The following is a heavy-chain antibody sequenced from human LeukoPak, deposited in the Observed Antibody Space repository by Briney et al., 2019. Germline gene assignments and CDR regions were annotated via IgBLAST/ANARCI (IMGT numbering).Heavy chain of an antibody. Sequence: SQTLSLTCTVSGGSINSGGYYWNWIRQHPGKGLEWIGYIFYNGGTNYNPSLKSRVTISVDTSKNQFSQKLSSVTAADTAVYYCARDADDSSFDYWGQGTLVTVSS. V-gene: IGHV4-31*03. CDR3: ARDADDSSFDY. CDR1: GGSINSGGYY. D-gene: IGHD3-22*01. CDR2: IFYNGGT. J-gene: IGHJ4*02.